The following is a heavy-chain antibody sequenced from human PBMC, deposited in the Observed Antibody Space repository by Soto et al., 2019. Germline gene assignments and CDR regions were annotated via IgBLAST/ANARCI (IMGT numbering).Heavy chain of an antibody. Sequence: QLQLVESGGGLVKPGGSLRLSCAASGFTFSDYYMSWIRQAPGKGLEWVSYISSRTHYTKYADSVKGRFTISRDDAKNSLYLHMTSLRGEDTAVYYCARSVVASTRFDPWGQGTRVTVS. V-gene: IGHV3-11*06. CDR3: ARSVVASTRFDP. CDR1: GFTFSDYY. J-gene: IGHJ5*02. CDR2: ISSRTHYT. D-gene: IGHD2-15*01.